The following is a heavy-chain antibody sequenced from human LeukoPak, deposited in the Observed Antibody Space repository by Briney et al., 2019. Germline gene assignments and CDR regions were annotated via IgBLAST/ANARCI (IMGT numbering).Heavy chain of an antibody. CDR2: IWYDGSRK. D-gene: IGHD4-23*01. CDR3: ARDLHGGNWEMDY. V-gene: IGHV3-33*08. J-gene: IGHJ4*02. Sequence: GGSLRLSCAASGFTFSNYGIHWVRQAPGKGLEWVAVIWYDGSRKHYADSVKGRFSISRDNSKNTVYLQMNSLSAEDTAVYYCARDLHGGNWEMDYWGQGTLVTVSS. CDR1: GFTFSNYG.